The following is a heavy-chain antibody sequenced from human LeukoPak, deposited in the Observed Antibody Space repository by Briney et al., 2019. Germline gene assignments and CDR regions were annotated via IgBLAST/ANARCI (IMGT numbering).Heavy chain of an antibody. V-gene: IGHV3-21*01. D-gene: IGHD5-24*01. Sequence: GGSLRLSCAVSGFSFSDYYMHWVRQAAGKGLEWVSAISSSSTYIYYADSVKGRFTISRDNAGNSVYLQMHGLRAEDTAVPFCARGVHKPTITGLDSWGQGTMVTVSS. J-gene: IGHJ4*02. CDR3: ARGVHKPTITGLDS. CDR2: ISSSSTYI. CDR1: GFSFSDYY.